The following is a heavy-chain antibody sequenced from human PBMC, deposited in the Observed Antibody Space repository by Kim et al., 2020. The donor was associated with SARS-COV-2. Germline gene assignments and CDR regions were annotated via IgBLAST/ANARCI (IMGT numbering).Heavy chain of an antibody. CDR2: IYWDDDK. CDR3: AHAPLAGSGSYRDSWFDP. D-gene: IGHD3-10*01. CDR1: GFSLSTSGVG. V-gene: IGHV2-5*02. J-gene: IGHJ5*02. Sequence: SGPTLVNPTQTLTLTCTFSGFSLSTSGVGVGWIRQPPGKALEWLALIYWDDDKSYSPSLKSRLTITKDTSKNQVVLTMTNMDPVDTATYYCAHAPLAGSGSYRDSWFDPWGQGTLVTVSS.